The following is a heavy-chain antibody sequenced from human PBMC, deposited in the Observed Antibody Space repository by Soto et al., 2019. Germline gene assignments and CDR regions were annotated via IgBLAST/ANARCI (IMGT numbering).Heavy chain of an antibody. Sequence: GGYVRLSCAASGFTFSNYAMSGVREAPEKGLEWVSGLSAGGGSTFYAASVKGRFPISRENAKSTLYLQMSSLRAEATAVYYCAKDGTTSTYHWCGPCRQGTMVTV. V-gene: IGHV3-23*01. CDR1: GFTFSNYA. CDR2: LSAGGGST. J-gene: IGHJ5*02. CDR3: AKDGTTSTYHWCGP. D-gene: IGHD2-2*01.